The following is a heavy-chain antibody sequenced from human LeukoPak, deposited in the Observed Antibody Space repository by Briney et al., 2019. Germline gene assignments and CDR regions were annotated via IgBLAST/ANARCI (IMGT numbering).Heavy chain of an antibody. CDR1: GGSISSSNW. CDR3: ARGFSINYYGSGSPRLGYYMDV. CDR2: IYHSGST. Sequence: PSETLSLTCAVSGGSISSSNWWSWVRQPPGKGLEWIGEIYHSGSTNYNPSLKSRVTISVDKSKNQFSLKLSSVTAADTAVYYCARGFSINYYGSGSPRLGYYMDVWGKGTTVTVSS. J-gene: IGHJ6*03. D-gene: IGHD3-10*01. V-gene: IGHV4-4*02.